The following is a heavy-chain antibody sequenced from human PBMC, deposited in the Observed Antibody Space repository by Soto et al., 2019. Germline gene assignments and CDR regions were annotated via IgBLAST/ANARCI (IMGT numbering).Heavy chain of an antibody. CDR2: TYYRSKWYN. J-gene: IGHJ4*02. D-gene: IGHD3-16*01. V-gene: IGHV6-1*01. CDR1: GDSVSSNSAA. CDR3: ARHAAYDSVWGKSDGSDY. Sequence: SQTLSLTCAISGDSVSSNSAAWNWIRQSPSRGLEWLGRTYYRSKWYNDYAVSVKSRITINPDTSKNQISLQLNSVTPEDTAVYYCARHAAYDSVWGKSDGSDYWGQGTLVTVSS.